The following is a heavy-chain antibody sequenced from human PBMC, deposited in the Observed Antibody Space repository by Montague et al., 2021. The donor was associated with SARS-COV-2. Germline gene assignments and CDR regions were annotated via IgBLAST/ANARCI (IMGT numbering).Heavy chain of an antibody. CDR1: GYTLSNYG. D-gene: IGHD1-1*01. V-gene: IGHV1-18*01. J-gene: IGHJ4*02. Sequence: SVKVSCKASGYTLSNYGISWMRQGPGQRPEWMGWISAHTGTTAYXQRLQGRITLTADRSTNTAYMELRGLTSDDTALYYCARVQTGNFDFWGQGTLVTVSS. CDR3: ARVQTGNFDF. CDR2: ISAHTGTT.